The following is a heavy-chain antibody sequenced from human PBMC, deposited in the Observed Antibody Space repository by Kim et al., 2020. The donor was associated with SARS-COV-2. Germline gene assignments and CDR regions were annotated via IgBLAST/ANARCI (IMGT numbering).Heavy chain of an antibody. D-gene: IGHD6-13*01. CDR1: GDSISSSNYF. CDR2: IYYTGTT. V-gene: IGHV4-39*01. J-gene: IGHJ4*02. CDR3: ARPIKQLVRGSLEY. Sequence: SETLSLTCAVSGDSISSSNYFWGWIRQPPGKGLEWIGSIYYTGTTYYNPSLERRVTISVDTSKNQFSLRLSSVTAADTAVYYCARPIKQLVRGSLEYWGQGTLVTVSS.